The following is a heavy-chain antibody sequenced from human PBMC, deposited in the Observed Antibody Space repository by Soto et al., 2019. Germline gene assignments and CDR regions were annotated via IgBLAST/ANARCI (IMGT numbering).Heavy chain of an antibody. CDR2: INPSGGST. Sequence: ASVKVSCKASGYTFTSYYMHWVRQAPGQGLEWMGIINPSGGSTSYAQKFQGRVTMTRDTSTSTVYMELSSLRSEDTAVYYCARESLAQTYYYDSSGYYQYYFDYWGQGTLVTVSS. D-gene: IGHD3-22*01. V-gene: IGHV1-46*01. CDR3: ARESLAQTYYYDSSGYYQYYFDY. J-gene: IGHJ4*02. CDR1: GYTFTSYY.